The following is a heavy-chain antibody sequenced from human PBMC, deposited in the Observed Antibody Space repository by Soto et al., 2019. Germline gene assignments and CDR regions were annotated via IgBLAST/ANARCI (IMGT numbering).Heavy chain of an antibody. D-gene: IGHD1-1*01. CDR3: ARHQTTRYYFDY. CDR2: IYYSGTT. J-gene: IGHJ4*02. V-gene: IGHV4-59*08. Sequence: PSETLSLTCTVSGGSISNNYWSWIRQPPGKGLEWIGYIYYSGTTNYNPSLKSRVTISVDTSKNQFSLKVSSVTAADTAVYYCARHQTTRYYFDYWGQGTLVTVS. CDR1: GGSISNNY.